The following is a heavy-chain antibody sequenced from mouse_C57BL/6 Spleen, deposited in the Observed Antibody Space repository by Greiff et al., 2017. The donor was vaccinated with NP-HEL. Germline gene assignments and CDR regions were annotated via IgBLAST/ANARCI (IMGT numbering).Heavy chain of an antibody. Sequence: QVQLQQPGAELVRPGTSVKLSCKASGYTFTSYWMHWVKQRPGQGLEWIGVIDPSDSYTNYNQKFKGKATLTVDTSSSTAYMQLSSLTSEDSAVYYCARSGNLVLQYGYFDVWGTGTTVTVSS. CDR3: ARSGNLVLQYGYFDV. CDR2: IDPSDSYT. D-gene: IGHD1-1*01. V-gene: IGHV1-59*01. J-gene: IGHJ1*03. CDR1: GYTFTSYW.